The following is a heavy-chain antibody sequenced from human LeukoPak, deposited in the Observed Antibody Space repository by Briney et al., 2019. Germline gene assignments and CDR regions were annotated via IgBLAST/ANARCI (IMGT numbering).Heavy chain of an antibody. J-gene: IGHJ6*02. CDR3: AKDLRKLVRGVPDYYGMDV. CDR1: GFTFSSYG. D-gene: IGHD3-10*01. V-gene: IGHV3-30*18. Sequence: SGGSLRLSCAASGFTFSSYGIHWVRQAPGKGLEGVAAVSYDGSNKFYADSVKGRFTISRDSSRNTLYLEMNSLSAEDTAVYYCAKDLRKLVRGVPDYYGMDVWGQGTTVTVYS. CDR2: VSYDGSNK.